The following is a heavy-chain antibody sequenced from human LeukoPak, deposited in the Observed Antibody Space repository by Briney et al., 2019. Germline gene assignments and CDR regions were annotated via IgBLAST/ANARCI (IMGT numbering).Heavy chain of an antibody. CDR2: ISYDGSNK. CDR1: GFTFSSYG. V-gene: IGHV3-30*03. D-gene: IGHD6-19*01. Sequence: PGRSLTLSCAASGFTFSSYGMHWVRQAPGKGLEWVAVISYDGSNKYYADSVKGRFTISRDNSKNTLYLQVNSLRGEDTAVYYCARTGYSSGWYSLDYWGQGTLVTVSS. CDR3: ARTGYSSGWYSLDY. J-gene: IGHJ4*02.